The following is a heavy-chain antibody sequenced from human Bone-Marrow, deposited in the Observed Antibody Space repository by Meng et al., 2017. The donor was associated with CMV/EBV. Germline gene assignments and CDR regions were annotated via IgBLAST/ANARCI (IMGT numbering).Heavy chain of an antibody. J-gene: IGHJ1*01. V-gene: IGHV3-30*02. D-gene: IGHD3-10*01. Sequence: GGSLRLSCATSGFSFVNYGIHWVRQAPGKGLEWVAVIWYDGSNKYYADSVKGRFTISRDNSKNTLYLQMNSLRAEDTAVYYCAKEIRYYYGSGSYYSWGHGTLVTVSS. CDR1: GFSFVNYG. CDR3: AKEIRYYYGSGSYYS. CDR2: IWYDGSNK.